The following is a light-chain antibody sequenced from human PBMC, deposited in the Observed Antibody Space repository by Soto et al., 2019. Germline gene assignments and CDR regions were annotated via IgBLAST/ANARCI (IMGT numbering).Light chain of an antibody. J-gene: IGLJ1*01. Sequence: QSVLSQPPSVSGAPGQRVTISCTGSSSNIGAGYDAHWFQQVPGTAPKLLIYGSTNRPSGVSNRFSGSKSGNTASLTISGIQAEDEGDYYCGSITRSSTSVFGTGTKVTV. CDR3: GSITRSSTSV. CDR1: SSNIGAGYD. CDR2: GST. V-gene: IGLV1-40*01.